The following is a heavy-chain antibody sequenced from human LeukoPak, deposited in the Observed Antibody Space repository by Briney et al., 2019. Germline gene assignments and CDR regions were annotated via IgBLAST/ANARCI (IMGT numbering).Heavy chain of an antibody. V-gene: IGHV4-59*08. J-gene: IGHJ4*02. CDR1: GGSISSYY. CDR3: ARLASGSYGPLTPFDY. CDR2: IYYSGST. Sequence: SETMSLTCTVSGGSISSYYWSWIRQPPGKGLEWIGDIYYSGSTNYNPSLKSRVTISVDTSKNQFSLRLSSVTAADTAVYYSARLASGSYGPLTPFDYWGQGTLVTVSS. D-gene: IGHD1-26*01.